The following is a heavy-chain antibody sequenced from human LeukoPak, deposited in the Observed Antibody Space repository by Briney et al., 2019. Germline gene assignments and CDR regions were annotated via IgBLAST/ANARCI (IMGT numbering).Heavy chain of an antibody. V-gene: IGHV3-30*04. J-gene: IGHJ4*02. CDR1: GLLYNDSC. D-gene: IGHD3-16*01. CDR2: LSYDGSLK. Sequence: GTSLRLFYTVCGLLYNDSCLLGARQAPGKGLEWMAILSYDGSLKYYADSVKGRFTISRDNSKNTLYLQMNSLRVEDTAVYYCATSIERGTRGSHALDFWGQGTLVTVSS. CDR3: ATSIERGTRGSHALDF.